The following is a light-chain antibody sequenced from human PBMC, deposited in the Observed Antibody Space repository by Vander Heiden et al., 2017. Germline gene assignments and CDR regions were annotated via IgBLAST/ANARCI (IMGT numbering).Light chain of an antibody. Sequence: DIQLTQSPSSLSASVGDRVTITCRASQTISSYLNWYQQKPGKAPKLLIYAASSLQSGVPSTFTGTGSATDFTLTISRLLPEDFATYYCHGSDTTGITFGRGTKVEIK. V-gene: IGKV1-39*01. CDR2: AAS. CDR1: QTISSY. J-gene: IGKJ4*01. CDR3: HGSDTTGIT.